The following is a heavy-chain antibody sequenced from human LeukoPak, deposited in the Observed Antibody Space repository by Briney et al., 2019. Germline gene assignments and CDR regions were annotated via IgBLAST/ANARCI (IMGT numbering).Heavy chain of an antibody. CDR3: ARDGYSGSDAL. CDR1: GDSFSYFY. J-gene: IGHJ4*02. V-gene: IGHV4-59*01. Sequence: PSETLSLTCTVSGDSFSYFYWSWIRRPPGKGLEWIGYIYNSGSTNYNPSLKSRVTISVDTSQNQFYLKLSSVTAADTAVYYCARDGYSGSDALWGQGTLVTVSS. D-gene: IGHD5-12*01. CDR2: IYNSGST.